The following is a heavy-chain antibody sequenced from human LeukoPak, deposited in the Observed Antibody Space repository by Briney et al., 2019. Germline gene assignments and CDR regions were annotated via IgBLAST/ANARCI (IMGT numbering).Heavy chain of an antibody. Sequence: GGSLRLSRAASVFTFSSYSINWVRQAPGRGLEWVSSISSSSSYIYYADSVKSRFTISRDNAKNSMYLQMNSLRAEDTAVYYCATGLGSSRPNYWGQGTLVTVSS. V-gene: IGHV3-21*01. D-gene: IGHD6-13*01. CDR1: VFTFSSYS. CDR3: ATGLGSSRPNY. J-gene: IGHJ4*02. CDR2: ISSSSSYI.